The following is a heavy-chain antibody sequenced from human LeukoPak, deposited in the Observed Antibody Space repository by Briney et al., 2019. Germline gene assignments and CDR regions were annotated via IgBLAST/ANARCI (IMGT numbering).Heavy chain of an antibody. Sequence: PSETLSLTCAVYGGSFSGYYWSWIRQPPGKGLEWIGEINHSGSTNYNPSLKSRVTISVDTSKNQFSLKLSSVTAADTAVYYCARRIERDFDYWGQGTLVTVSS. J-gene: IGHJ4*02. CDR3: ARRIERDFDY. D-gene: IGHD2/OR15-2a*01. CDR1: GGSFSGYY. CDR2: INHSGST. V-gene: IGHV4-34*01.